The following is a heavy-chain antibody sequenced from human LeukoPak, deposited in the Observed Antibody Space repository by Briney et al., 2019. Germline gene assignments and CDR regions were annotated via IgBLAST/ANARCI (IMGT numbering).Heavy chain of an antibody. D-gene: IGHD7-27*01. CDR2: TYYRSKWYN. Sequence: SQTLSLTCAISGDSVSSDSAAWDWIRQSPSSGLEWLGRTYYRSKWYNEYAISVKSPITINADTSKNQFSLQLNSVTPEDTAVYYCARELTGFDYWGQGTLVTVSS. CDR1: GDSVSSDSAA. V-gene: IGHV6-1*01. CDR3: ARELTGFDY. J-gene: IGHJ4*02.